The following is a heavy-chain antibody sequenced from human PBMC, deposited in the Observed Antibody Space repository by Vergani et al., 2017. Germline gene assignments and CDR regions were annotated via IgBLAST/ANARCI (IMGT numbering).Heavy chain of an antibody. D-gene: IGHD6-13*01. CDR2: IYTSGST. V-gene: IGHV4-39*07. CDR3: ARDLDSTSWAFYS. CDR1: GGSISSSSYY. Sequence: QLQLQESGPGLVKPSETLSLTCTVSGGSISSSSYYWGWIRQPPGKGLEWIGSIYTSGSTNYNPSLKSRVTILLDMSKNQFSLKLSSVTAADTAVYYCARDLDSTSWAFYSWGQGTLVTVSS. J-gene: IGHJ5*01.